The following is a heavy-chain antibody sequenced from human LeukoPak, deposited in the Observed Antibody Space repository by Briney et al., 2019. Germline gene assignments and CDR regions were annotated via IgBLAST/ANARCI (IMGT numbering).Heavy chain of an antibody. CDR2: IIPIFGTA. CDR3: ASHSGSYYGFFDY. J-gene: IGHJ4*02. CDR1: GYTFTNYY. Sequence: ASVKVSCKASGYTFTNYYMHWVRQAPGQGLEWMGGIIPIFGTANYAQKFQGRVTITADESTSTAYMELSSLRSEDTAVYYCASHSGSYYGFFDYWGQGTLVAVSS. D-gene: IGHD1-26*01. V-gene: IGHV1-69*13.